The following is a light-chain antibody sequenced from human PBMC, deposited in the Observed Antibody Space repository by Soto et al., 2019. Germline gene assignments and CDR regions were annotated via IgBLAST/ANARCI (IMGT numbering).Light chain of an antibody. CDR1: QSVSSNY. V-gene: IGKV3-20*01. J-gene: IGKJ5*01. CDR3: QQYTGPPTT. CDR2: GVS. Sequence: DIVLTQSPGTLSLSPGERATLSCRASQSVSSNYLAWYQQRPGQPPKLLIYGVSTRANGIPDRFSGSGSGTDFTLTITRLEPEDSAVYFCQQYTGPPTTFGQGTRLEI.